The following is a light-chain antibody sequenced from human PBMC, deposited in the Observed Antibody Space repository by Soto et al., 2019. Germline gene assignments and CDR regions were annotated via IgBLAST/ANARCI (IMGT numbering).Light chain of an antibody. J-gene: IGKJ4*01. CDR2: GVS. V-gene: IGKV3-20*01. Sequence: EVVLTQSPGTLSLSPGERATLSCRASQSVSSNYLAWYQQKPGQAPRLLIYGVSTRATGIPDRFSGSGSGTGFSLTISRLEPEDFAMYYCQQYFTSPLTFGGGTMVEIK. CDR1: QSVSSNY. CDR3: QQYFTSPLT.